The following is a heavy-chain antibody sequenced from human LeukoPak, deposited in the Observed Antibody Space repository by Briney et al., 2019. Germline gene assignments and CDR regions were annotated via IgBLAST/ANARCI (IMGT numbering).Heavy chain of an antibody. V-gene: IGHV1-18*01. CDR2: IGAHSGDT. Sequence: ASVKVSCKASGYTFTNYGISWVRQAPGQGLEWMGWIGAHSGDTNYAQKFQGRVTMTTETSMSTAYMELRSLRSDDTAVYYCARDVHRLGSYRDYWGQGTLVTVSS. D-gene: IGHD3-10*01. J-gene: IGHJ4*02. CDR1: GYTFTNYG. CDR3: ARDVHRLGSYRDY.